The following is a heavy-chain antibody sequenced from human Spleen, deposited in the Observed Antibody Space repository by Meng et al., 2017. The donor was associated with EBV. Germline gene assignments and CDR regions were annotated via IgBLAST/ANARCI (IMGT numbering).Heavy chain of an antibody. CDR3: ARASSGDSDGFDY. D-gene: IGHD5-18*01. V-gene: IGHV4-30-4*01. J-gene: IGHJ4*02. CDR1: GGSITSGDYY. Sequence: QVPLQESGPGSVKSSHTLILACAVSGGSITSGDYYWSWIRQPPGKGLEWIGYIHYSGSTHYNSSLRSRITMSLDTSKNKLSLKLSSVTAADTAVYYCARASSGDSDGFDYWGQGTLVTVSS. CDR2: IHYSGST.